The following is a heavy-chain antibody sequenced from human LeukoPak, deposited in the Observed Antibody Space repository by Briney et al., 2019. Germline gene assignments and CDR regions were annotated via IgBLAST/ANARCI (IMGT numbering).Heavy chain of an antibody. V-gene: IGHV3-23*01. CDR3: AKVVDYYDSSGASNY. CDR1: RFTFSSYA. D-gene: IGHD3-22*01. Sequence: GGSLRLSCAASRFTFSSYAMSWVRQAPGKGLEWVSAISGSGGSTYYADSVKGRFTISRDNSKNTLYLQMNSLRAEDTAVYYCAKVVDYYDSSGASNYWGQGTLVTVSS. J-gene: IGHJ4*02. CDR2: ISGSGGST.